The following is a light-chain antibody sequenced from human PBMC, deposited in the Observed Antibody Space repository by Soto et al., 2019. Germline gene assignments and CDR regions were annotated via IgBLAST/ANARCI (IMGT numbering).Light chain of an antibody. CDR1: QSVASY. V-gene: IGKV3-11*01. CDR2: DAS. J-gene: IGKJ2*01. CDR3: QQRSNWPPYT. Sequence: EIVLTQSPATLSLSPGERATLSCRASQSVASYLAWYQQKPGRAPRLLIYDASNRATGIPARFSGSGSGTDFTLTISSLEPEDFAVYYCQQRSNWPPYTFGRGTKLEI.